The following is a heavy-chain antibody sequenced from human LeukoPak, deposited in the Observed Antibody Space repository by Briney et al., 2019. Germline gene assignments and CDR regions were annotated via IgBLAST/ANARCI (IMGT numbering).Heavy chain of an antibody. Sequence: GASVKVSCKASGYTFTGYYMHWVRQAPGQGLEWMGWINPNSGGTNYAQKFQGRVTMTRDMSISTAYMELSRLRSDDTAVYYCAREGYYDSSGYYYWGQGTLVTVSS. CDR2: INPNSGGT. J-gene: IGHJ4*02. V-gene: IGHV1-2*02. CDR3: AREGYYDSSGYYY. D-gene: IGHD3-22*01. CDR1: GYTFTGYY.